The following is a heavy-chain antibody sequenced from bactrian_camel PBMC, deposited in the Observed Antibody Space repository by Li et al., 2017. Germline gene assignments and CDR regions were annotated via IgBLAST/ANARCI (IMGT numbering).Heavy chain of an antibody. CDR2: IDDRGRS. CDR3: AATRGPLLVRYVFEEGRYKY. D-gene: IGHD3*01. CDR1: GDDYSPNYMV. Sequence: HVQLVESGGGSVQAGGSLRLSCAASGDDYSPNYMVMGWFRQGPRKEREEVAIIDDRGRSGYGDSVRGRFTISQDTANNTVYLQMDSLKPDDTASYYCAATRGPLLVRYVFEEGRYKYWGQGTQVTVS. J-gene: IGHJ4*01. V-gene: IGHV3S53*01.